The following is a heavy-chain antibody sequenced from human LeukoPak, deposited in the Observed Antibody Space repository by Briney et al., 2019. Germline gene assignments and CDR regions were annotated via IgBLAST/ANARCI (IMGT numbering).Heavy chain of an antibody. CDR3: ARNVAGTGDFDY. V-gene: IGHV1-8*03. D-gene: IGHD6-19*01. CDR2: MNPNSGNT. J-gene: IGHJ4*02. Sequence: ASVKVSCKASGYTFTDYDINWVRQATGQGLEWMGWMNPNSGNTGYAQKFQGRVTITRYTSISTAYMELSSLRSEDTAVYYCARNVAGTGDFDYWGQGTLVIVSS. CDR1: GYTFTDYD.